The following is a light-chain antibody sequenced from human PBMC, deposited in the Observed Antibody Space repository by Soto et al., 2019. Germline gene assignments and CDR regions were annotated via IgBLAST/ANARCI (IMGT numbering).Light chain of an antibody. V-gene: IGKV3-15*01. CDR3: QQYNNWPRT. J-gene: IGKJ1*01. Sequence: EIGVTQSAATLSVSPGERATLSCRASQSVSSNLAWYQQKPGQAPRLLIYGASTRATGIPARFSGSGSGTEFTLTISSLQSEDFAVYYCQQYNNWPRTFGQGTKVDI. CDR2: GAS. CDR1: QSVSSN.